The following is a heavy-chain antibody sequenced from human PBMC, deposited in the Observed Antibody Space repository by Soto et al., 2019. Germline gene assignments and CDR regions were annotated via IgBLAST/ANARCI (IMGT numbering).Heavy chain of an antibody. J-gene: IGHJ6*02. V-gene: IGHV5-51*01. D-gene: IGHD3-10*01. Sequence: GESLKISCKGSGYSFTSYWIGWVRQMPGKGLEWMGIIYPGDSDTRYSPSFQGQVTISADKSISTAYLQWSSLKASDTAMYYCARLGGSGSYSYYYYYGMDVWGQGTTVTVSS. CDR1: GYSFTSYW. CDR3: ARLGGSGSYSYYYYYGMDV. CDR2: IYPGDSDT.